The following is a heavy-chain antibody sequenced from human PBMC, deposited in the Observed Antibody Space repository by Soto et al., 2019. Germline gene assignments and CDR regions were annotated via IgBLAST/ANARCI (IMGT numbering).Heavy chain of an antibody. Sequence: RLSCAASGFTFSSYSVNWVRQAPGKGLEWVSYISSGSSTIYYADSVKGRFTISRDNAKNSLYLQMNSLRDEDTTVYYCAREYCNRTSCYDAFDIWGQGTMVTVSS. CDR3: AREYCNRTSCYDAFDI. J-gene: IGHJ3*02. V-gene: IGHV3-48*02. CDR2: ISSGSSTI. D-gene: IGHD2-2*01. CDR1: GFTFSSYS.